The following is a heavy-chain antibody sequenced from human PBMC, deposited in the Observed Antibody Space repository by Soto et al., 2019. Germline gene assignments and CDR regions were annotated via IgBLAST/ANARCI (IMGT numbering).Heavy chain of an antibody. Sequence: SETLSLTCAVYGGSFSGYYWSWIRQPPGKGLEWIGEINHSGSTNYNPSLKSRVTISVDTSKNQFSLKLSSVTAADTAVYYCARTAKYQLHYYYYMDVWGKGTTVTVSS. CDR3: ARTAKYQLHYYYYMDV. V-gene: IGHV4-34*01. CDR1: GGSFSGYY. D-gene: IGHD2-2*01. J-gene: IGHJ6*03. CDR2: INHSGST.